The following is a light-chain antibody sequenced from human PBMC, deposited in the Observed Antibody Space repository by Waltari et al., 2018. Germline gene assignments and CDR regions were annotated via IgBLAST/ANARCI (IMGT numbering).Light chain of an antibody. Sequence: QSALTQPRPVSGSPGQSVTIPCTGTSSNVGGYNYVFWYQHRPGNAPNLMIYKVSNRPSGVPDRFSGSKSANTASLTISGLQAEDEADYYCCSYAGGNTYVFGTGTKVTVL. CDR2: KVS. V-gene: IGLV2-11*01. CDR3: CSYAGGNTYV. CDR1: SSNVGGYNY. J-gene: IGLJ1*01.